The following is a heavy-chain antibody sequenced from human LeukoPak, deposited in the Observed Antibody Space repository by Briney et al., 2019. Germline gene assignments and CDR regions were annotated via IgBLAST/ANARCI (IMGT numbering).Heavy chain of an antibody. V-gene: IGHV3-23*01. CDR3: AKHLYYDSGAYHTLSSFDY. CDR2: ISGSGGST. J-gene: IGHJ4*02. CDR1: GFTFSNYA. D-gene: IGHD3-22*01. Sequence: PGGSLRLSCAASGFTFSNYAMSWVRQAPGKGLEWVSVISGSGGSTYYADSVKGRFTISRDNSKNTLYVQMNSLRAEDTAVYYCAKHLYYDSGAYHTLSSFDYWGQGTQVTVSS.